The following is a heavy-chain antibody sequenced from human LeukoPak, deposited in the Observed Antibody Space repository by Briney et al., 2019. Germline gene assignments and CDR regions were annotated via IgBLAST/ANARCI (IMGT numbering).Heavy chain of an antibody. CDR2: IWYDGSNI. Sequence: GGSLRLSCAASGFTFSTYGMHWARQAPGKGLEWVAVIWYDGSNICYADSVKGRFTISRDNSKNTLSLQMNSLRAEDTAVYYCARDSPSGLSYGYFGAYFDYWGQGTLVTVSS. J-gene: IGHJ4*02. CDR3: ARDSPSGLSYGYFGAYFDY. CDR1: GFTFSTYG. D-gene: IGHD5-18*01. V-gene: IGHV3-33*01.